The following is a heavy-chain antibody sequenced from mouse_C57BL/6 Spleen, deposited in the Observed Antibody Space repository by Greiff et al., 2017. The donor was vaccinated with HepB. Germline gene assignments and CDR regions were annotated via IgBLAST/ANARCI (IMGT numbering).Heavy chain of an antibody. J-gene: IGHJ3*01. Sequence: VQLQQSGAGLVKPGASVKLSCTASGFNIRDYYMHWVRQRTEQGLEWIGRIDPEDGETKYAPKLQGKATITADTSSNTAYLQLSSLTSEDTAVYDWAGGTYDGYYGAYWGQGTLVTVSA. CDR2: IDPEDGET. CDR1: GFNIRDYY. D-gene: IGHD2-3*01. CDR3: AGGTYDGYYGAY. V-gene: IGHV14-2*01.